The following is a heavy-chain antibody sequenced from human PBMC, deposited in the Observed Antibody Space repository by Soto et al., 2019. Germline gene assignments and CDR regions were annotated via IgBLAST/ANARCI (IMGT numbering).Heavy chain of an antibody. CDR2: IIPIFGTV. V-gene: IGHV1-69*06. D-gene: IGHD6-19*01. CDR1: GGTFSMYD. CDR3: ATTVAGRPRYFDF. Sequence: QVQLVQSGAEVKKPGSSVKVSCKASGGTFSMYDISWVRQAPGQGLEWMGGIIPIFGTVNYAQKFQGRVTITADKSTSTAYMEMSSLRSEDTAVYYCATTVAGRPRYFDFWGQGTLVTVSS. J-gene: IGHJ4*02.